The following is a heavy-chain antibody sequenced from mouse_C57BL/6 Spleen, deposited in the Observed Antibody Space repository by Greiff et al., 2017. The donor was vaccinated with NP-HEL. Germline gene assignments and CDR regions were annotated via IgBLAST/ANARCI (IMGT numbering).Heavy chain of an antibody. CDR1: GYTFTSYW. CDR3: ARVEDYGSRYFDY. D-gene: IGHD1-1*01. CDR2: IDPSDSYT. V-gene: IGHV1-59*01. Sequence: QVQLQQPGAELVRPGTSVKLSCKASGYTFTSYWMHWVKQRPGQGLEWIGVIDPSDSYTNYNQKFKGKATLTVDTSSSTAYMQLSSLTSEDSAVYYCARVEDYGSRYFDYWGQGTTLTVSS. J-gene: IGHJ2*01.